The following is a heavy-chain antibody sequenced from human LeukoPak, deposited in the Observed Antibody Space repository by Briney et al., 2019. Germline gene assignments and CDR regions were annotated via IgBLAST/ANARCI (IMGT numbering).Heavy chain of an antibody. CDR2: IYSGGRT. V-gene: IGHV3-66*01. Sequence: GGSLRLSCAASGFTVSSNYMTWVRQAPGKGLEWVSVIYSGGRTYYAHSVKCRFTISRDNSKNTLYLQMNSLRAEDTAVYYCERDARVRDPILDYGMDVWGQGTTVAVSS. D-gene: IGHD3-10*01. CDR3: ERDARVRDPILDYGMDV. CDR1: GFTVSSNY. J-gene: IGHJ6*02.